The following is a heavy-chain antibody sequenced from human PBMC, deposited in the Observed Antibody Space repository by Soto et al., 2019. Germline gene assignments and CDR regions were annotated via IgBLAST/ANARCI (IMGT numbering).Heavy chain of an antibody. J-gene: IGHJ4*02. CDR2: IYYRGNT. D-gene: IGHD3-9*01. CDR3: ARLEGLATISYYFDF. Sequence: SETLSLTCSVSGDSINSDKYYWGWIRQPPGKGLEWIGSIYYRGNTYYNPTLQTRVTISLDKSKSQFSLKLTSVTAADSAVYFCARLEGLATISYYFDFWGQGALVTVSS. V-gene: IGHV4-39*01. CDR1: GDSINSDKYY.